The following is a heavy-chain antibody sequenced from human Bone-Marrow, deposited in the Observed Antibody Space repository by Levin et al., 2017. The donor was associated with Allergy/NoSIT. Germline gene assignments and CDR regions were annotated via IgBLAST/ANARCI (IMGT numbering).Heavy chain of an antibody. CDR2: IIPFLDTA. CDR1: GGDFRTYA. V-gene: IGHV1-69*13. CDR3: ARGMRAVAGTEGAYDI. Sequence: SVKVSCKTSGGDFRTYAINWVRQAPGQGLEWMGGIIPFLDTADYAQKFQGRVAITADESTTTAYMELNSLRFDDTAVYYCARGMRAVAGTEGAYDIWGQGTMVNVSS. D-gene: IGHD6-19*01. J-gene: IGHJ3*02.